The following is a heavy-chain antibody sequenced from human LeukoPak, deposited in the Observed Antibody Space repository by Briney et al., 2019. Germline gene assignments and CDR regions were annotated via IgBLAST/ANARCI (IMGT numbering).Heavy chain of an antibody. CDR3: ARGGAFYYYMDV. CDR1: GFTFSSYG. D-gene: IGHD4/OR15-4a*01. V-gene: IGHV3-30*02. Sequence: PGGSLRLSCAASGFTFSSYGMHWVRQAPGKGLEWVAFIRYDGSNKYYADSVKGRFTISRDNSKNTLYLQMNSLRAEDTAVYYCARGGAFYYYMDVWGKGTTVTVSS. CDR2: IRYDGSNK. J-gene: IGHJ6*03.